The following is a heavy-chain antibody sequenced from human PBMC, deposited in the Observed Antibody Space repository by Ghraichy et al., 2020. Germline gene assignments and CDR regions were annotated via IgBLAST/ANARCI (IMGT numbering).Heavy chain of an antibody. CDR3: ARERRGYSYGYAFYYYYGMDV. V-gene: IGHV4-34*01. D-gene: IGHD5-18*01. CDR1: GGSFSGYY. Sequence: SETLSLTCAVYGGSFSGYYWSWIRQPPGKGLEWIGEINHSGSTNYNPSLKSRVTISVDTSKNQFSLKLSSVTAADTAVYYCARERRGYSYGYAFYYYYGMDVWGQGTTVTVSS. CDR2: INHSGST. J-gene: IGHJ6*02.